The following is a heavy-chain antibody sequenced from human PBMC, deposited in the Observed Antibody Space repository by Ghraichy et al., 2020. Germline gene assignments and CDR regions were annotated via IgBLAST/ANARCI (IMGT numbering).Heavy chain of an antibody. Sequence: SETLSLTCAVYGGSISPYFWTWIRQPPGKGLEWIADINHVGVSNYNSSLKNRVTISLVPSNQISLSVAAVTAADTAVYYCARGADMDVWGQGTTVTVSS. J-gene: IGHJ6*02. V-gene: IGHV4-34*01. CDR2: INHVGVS. CDR1: GGSISPYF. CDR3: ARGADMDV.